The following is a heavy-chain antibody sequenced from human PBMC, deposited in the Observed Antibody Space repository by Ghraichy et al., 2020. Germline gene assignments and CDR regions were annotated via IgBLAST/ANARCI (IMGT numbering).Heavy chain of an antibody. D-gene: IGHD3-22*01. V-gene: IGHV2-70*01. J-gene: IGHJ4*02. CDR1: GFSLSTSGMS. CDR2: IDWDDDK. CDR3: ARTLLDTSGYYFDY. Sequence: QTLSLTCTFSGFSLSTSGMSVSWIRQPPGKALEWLALIDWDDDKYYSPSLKTRLTISKDTSKNQVVLTMTNMDPVDTATYYCARTLLDTSGYYFDYWGQGTLVTVSS.